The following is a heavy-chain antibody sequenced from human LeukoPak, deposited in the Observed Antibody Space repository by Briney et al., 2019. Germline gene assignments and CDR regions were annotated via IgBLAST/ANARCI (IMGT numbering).Heavy chain of an antibody. CDR1: GITFSSYS. J-gene: IGHJ3*02. D-gene: IGHD1-26*01. V-gene: IGHV3-48*02. CDR3: ARESLLGRERTNAFDI. CDR2: ISSGSSAI. Sequence: PGGSLRLPCAASGITFSSYSMNWVRQAPGKGLEWVSYISSGSSAIYYADSVKGRFTISRDNAKNSLYLQMNSLRDEDTAVYYCARESLLGRERTNAFDIWGQGTMVTVSS.